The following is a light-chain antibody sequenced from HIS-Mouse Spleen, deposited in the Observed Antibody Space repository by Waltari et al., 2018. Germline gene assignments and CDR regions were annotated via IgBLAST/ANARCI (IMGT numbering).Light chain of an antibody. CDR3: YSTDSSGNHRV. CDR2: EDS. J-gene: IGLJ2*01. V-gene: IGLV3-10*01. CDR1: ALPQKY. Sequence: SYELTQPPSVPVFPGQTARITCSGVALPQKYAYWYQQKSGQAPVLVIYEDSKRPSGIPERFSGSSSGTMATLTISGAQVEDEADYYCYSTDSSGNHRVFGGGTKLTVL.